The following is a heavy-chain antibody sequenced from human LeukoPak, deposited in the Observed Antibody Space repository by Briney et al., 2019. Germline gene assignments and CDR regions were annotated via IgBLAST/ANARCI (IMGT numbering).Heavy chain of an antibody. CDR3: ARDKAMVRGVLTP. D-gene: IGHD3-10*01. CDR1: GGSISSGGYY. J-gene: IGHJ5*02. CDR2: IYYSGST. V-gene: IGHV4-31*03. Sequence: PSETLSLTCTVSGGSISSGGYYWSWIRQHPGKGLEWIGYIYYSGSTYYNPSLKSRVTISVDTSKNQFSLKLSSVTAADTAVYYCARDKAMVRGVLTPWGQGTLVTVSS.